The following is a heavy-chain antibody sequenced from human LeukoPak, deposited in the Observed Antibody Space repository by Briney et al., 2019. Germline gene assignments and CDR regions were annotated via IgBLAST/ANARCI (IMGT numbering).Heavy chain of an antibody. CDR1: GFTFSSYA. CDR2: VSGSGDST. CDR3: AKANRNYYGMDV. V-gene: IGHV3-23*01. D-gene: IGHD2/OR15-2a*01. Sequence: GGSLRLSCAASGFTFSSYAMSWVRQAPGKGLEWVSTVSGSGDSTWYADSVKGRFTIARDNSKTTVYLQMHSLRAEDTALYYCAKANRNYYGMDVWGQGTTVTVSS. J-gene: IGHJ6*02.